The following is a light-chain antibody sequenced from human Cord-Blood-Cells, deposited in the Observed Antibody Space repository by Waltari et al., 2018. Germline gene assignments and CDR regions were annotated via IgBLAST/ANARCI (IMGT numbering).Light chain of an antibody. CDR1: KLGDKY. CDR3: QAWDSSTAWV. Sequence: SYELTQPHSVSVSPGQTASITCSGDKLGDKYACWYQQTPGQSPVLVIYQDSKRPSGIPDRFSVSNSGNTATLTISGTQAMDEADYYCQAWDSSTAWVFGGGTKLTVL. J-gene: IGLJ3*02. V-gene: IGLV3-1*01. CDR2: QDS.